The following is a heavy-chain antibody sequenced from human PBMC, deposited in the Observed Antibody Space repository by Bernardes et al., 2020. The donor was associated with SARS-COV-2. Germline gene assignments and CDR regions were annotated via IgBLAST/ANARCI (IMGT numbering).Heavy chain of an antibody. V-gene: IGHV4-59*02. Sequence: SETLSLTCTVSGGSVSGFYWSWIRQPPGRGLEWIGYISYTGSTNYNPSLKSRVSMSVDTSKNQFSLRLSSVTAADTAVYYCARDLNGSGDYWGQGALVTVSS. CDR3: ARDLNGSGDY. CDR2: ISYTGST. J-gene: IGHJ4*02. CDR1: GGSVSGFY. D-gene: IGHD3-10*01.